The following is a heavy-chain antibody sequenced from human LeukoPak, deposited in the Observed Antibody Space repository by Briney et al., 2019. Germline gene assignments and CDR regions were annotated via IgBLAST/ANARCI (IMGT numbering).Heavy chain of an antibody. CDR2: IYTSGST. CDR1: GGSLSRYY. V-gene: IGHV4-4*09. D-gene: IGHD6-13*01. CDR3: ARQAAAAGAFFDY. J-gene: IGHJ4*02. Sequence: SETLSLTCTVPGGSLSRYYWCWIREPPGERLEWIGYIYTSGSTNYNPSLKSRVTISVDTSKNQFSLKLSSVTAADTAVYYCARQAAAAGAFFDYWGQGTLVTVSS.